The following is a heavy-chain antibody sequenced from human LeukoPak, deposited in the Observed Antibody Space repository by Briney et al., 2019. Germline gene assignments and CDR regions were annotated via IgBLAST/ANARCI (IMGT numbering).Heavy chain of an antibody. J-gene: IGHJ6*03. CDR1: GFTFDEYA. V-gene: IGHV3-9*01. CDR3: AKGPRAGLIYYYYMDV. CDR2: ISWNSGTI. Sequence: GGSLRLSCAASGFTFDEYAMHWVRQAPGKGLEWVSGISWNSGTIDYADSVKGRFTISRDNAKNSLYLQMNSLRAEDTALYYCAKGPRAGLIYYYYMDVWGKGTTVTISS. D-gene: IGHD3-10*01.